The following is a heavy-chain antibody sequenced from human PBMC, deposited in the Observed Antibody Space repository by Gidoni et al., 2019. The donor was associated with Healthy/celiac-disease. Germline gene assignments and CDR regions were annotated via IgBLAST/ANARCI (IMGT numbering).Heavy chain of an antibody. J-gene: IGHJ4*02. CDR2: INAGDGNT. CDR3: ARAIAVVTTILRV. V-gene: IGHV1-3*01. Sequence: QVQLAQSGAEVKKPGASVKIYCKASGYTFTSYGMHWVRQAPGQRLEWMGWINAGDGNTRYSEKLQGRVTITRDTSARTAYMELSSLRSEDTAVYYCARAIAVVTTILRVWGQGTLVTVSS. CDR1: GYTFTSYG. D-gene: IGHD2-21*02.